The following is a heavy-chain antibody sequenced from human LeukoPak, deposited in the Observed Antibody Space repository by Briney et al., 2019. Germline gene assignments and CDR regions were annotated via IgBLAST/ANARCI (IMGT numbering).Heavy chain of an antibody. Sequence: SETLSLTCAVYGGSFSGYYWSWIRRPPGKGLEWIGEINHGGSTNYNPSLKSRVTISVDTSKNQFSLKLSSVTAADTAVYYCARGKFSTVVKRPNWFDPWGQGTLVTVSS. CDR3: ARGKFSTVVKRPNWFDP. CDR2: INHGGST. D-gene: IGHD4-23*01. V-gene: IGHV4-34*01. J-gene: IGHJ5*02. CDR1: GGSFSGYY.